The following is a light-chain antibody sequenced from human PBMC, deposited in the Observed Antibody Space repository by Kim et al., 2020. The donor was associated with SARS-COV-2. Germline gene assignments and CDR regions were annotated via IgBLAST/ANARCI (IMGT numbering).Light chain of an antibody. CDR2: DAS. V-gene: IGKV1-17*01. CDR1: QYIGSD. CDR3: LRHRTYPIT. Sequence: SLGDSVTSPCRSCQYIGSDLGWCQQSPGRAPQRLIYDASNLQGGDPSRFSGSWSETEFTLTFDILQPEDFATYFCLRHRTYPITFGQGTRLEIK. J-gene: IGKJ5*01.